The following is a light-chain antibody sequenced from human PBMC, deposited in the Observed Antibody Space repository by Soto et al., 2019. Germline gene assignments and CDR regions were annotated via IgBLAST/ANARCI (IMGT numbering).Light chain of an antibody. CDR2: NAS. Sequence: IVLTLSPATLSLYPGDRAALSCRASQSVSVYLAWYQQKPGQSPRLLIYNASNRATGIPARFSGGGSGTEFTLTISSLQSEDFAVYYCQQYDHWPPWTFGQGTKVDIK. V-gene: IGKV3D-15*01. J-gene: IGKJ1*01. CDR1: QSVSVY. CDR3: QQYDHWPPWT.